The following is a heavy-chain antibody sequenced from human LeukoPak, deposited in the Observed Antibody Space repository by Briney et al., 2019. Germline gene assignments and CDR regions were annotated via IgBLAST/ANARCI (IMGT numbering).Heavy chain of an antibody. CDR1: GFTFSGSA. J-gene: IGHJ4*02. Sequence: GGSLRLSCAASGFTFSGSAMHWVRQASGKGLEWVGRIRSKTNNYATAYAASVKGRFTISRDDSKNTAYLQMNSLKTEDTAVYYCTRQMIAAAGTHLKTNANDYWGQGTLVTVSS. CDR2: IRSKTNNYAT. V-gene: IGHV3-73*01. D-gene: IGHD6-13*01. CDR3: TRQMIAAAGTHLKTNANDY.